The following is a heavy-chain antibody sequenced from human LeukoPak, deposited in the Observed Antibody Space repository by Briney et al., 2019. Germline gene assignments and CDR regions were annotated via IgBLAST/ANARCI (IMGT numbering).Heavy chain of an antibody. CDR2: INHSGST. D-gene: IGHD3-10*01. J-gene: IGHJ4*02. CDR3: ARDRGNTIDY. Sequence: PSETLSLTCAVYGGPFSGYYWSWIRQPPGKGLEWIGEINHSGSTNYNPSLKSRVTISVDTSKNQFSLKLSSVTAADTAVYYCARDRGNTIDYWGQGTLVTVSS. CDR1: GGPFSGYY. V-gene: IGHV4-34*01.